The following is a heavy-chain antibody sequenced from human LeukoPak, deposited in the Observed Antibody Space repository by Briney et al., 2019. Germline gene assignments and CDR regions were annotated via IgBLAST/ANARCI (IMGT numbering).Heavy chain of an antibody. J-gene: IGHJ4*02. CDR2: ISDSGART. CDR3: ASDYFLDY. CDR1: GFTFSSYA. V-gene: IGHV3-23*01. Sequence: GGSLRLSCAASGFTFSSYAMSWVRQAPGKGLEWVSTISDSGARTNYADSAKGRFTISRDNSMNTLYLQMNSLRADDTAVYYCASDYFLDYWGQGTLVTVSS. D-gene: IGHD6-25*01.